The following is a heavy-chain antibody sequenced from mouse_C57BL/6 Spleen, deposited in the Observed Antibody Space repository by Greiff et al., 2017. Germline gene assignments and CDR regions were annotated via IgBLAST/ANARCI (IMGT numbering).Heavy chain of an antibody. CDR1: GYAFSSSW. V-gene: IGHV1-82*01. CDR2: IYPGDGDT. CDR3: ARSDIYYGNYVPFDY. Sequence: QVQLQQSGPELVKPGASVKISCKASGYAFSSSWMNWVKQRPGKGLEWIGRIYPGDGDTNYNGKFKGKATLTADKSSSTAYMQLSSLTSEDSAVYFVARSDIYYGNYVPFDYWGQGTTLTVSS. D-gene: IGHD2-1*01. J-gene: IGHJ2*01.